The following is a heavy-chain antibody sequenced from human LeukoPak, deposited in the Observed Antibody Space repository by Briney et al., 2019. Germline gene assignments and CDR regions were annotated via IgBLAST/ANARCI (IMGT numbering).Heavy chain of an antibody. D-gene: IGHD3-9*01. CDR2: IIAYNGNT. CDR3: FFKQKTAYEILTGHHGRSYGMDV. Sequence: ASFKVSCKASGYTLTSDGISCVRQAPGQGLEWIVWIIAYNGNTNYAQKLQRRVTMTTDISTSTAYMELSSVRSEDTAVYFFFFKQKTAYEILTGHHGRSYGMDVWGQGTTVTVSS. CDR1: GYTLTSDG. J-gene: IGHJ6*02. V-gene: IGHV1-18*01.